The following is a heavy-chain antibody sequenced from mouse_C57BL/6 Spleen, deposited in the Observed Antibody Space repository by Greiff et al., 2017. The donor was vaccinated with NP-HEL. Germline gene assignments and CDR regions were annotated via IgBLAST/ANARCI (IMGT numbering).Heavy chain of an antibody. V-gene: IGHV1-55*01. CDR1: GYTFTSYW. CDR3: ARSGYGKEDY. Sequence: VQLQQPGAELVKPGASVKMSCKASGYTFTSYWITWVKQRPGQGLEWIGDIYPGSGSTNYNEKFKSKATLTVDTSYSTAYMELSSLTSEDSAVYYCARSGYGKEDYWGQGTTLTVSS. D-gene: IGHD2-1*01. CDR2: IYPGSGST. J-gene: IGHJ2*01.